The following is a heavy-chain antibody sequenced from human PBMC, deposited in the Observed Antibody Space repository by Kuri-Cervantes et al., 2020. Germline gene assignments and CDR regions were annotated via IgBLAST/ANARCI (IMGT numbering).Heavy chain of an antibody. J-gene: IGHJ4*02. CDR3: AKDMVTGDY. D-gene: IGHD2-21*02. V-gene: IGHV3-9*01. CDR1: GFTFDDYA. CDR2: ISWNSGSI. Sequence: GGSLRLSCAASGFTFDDYAMHWVRQAPGKGLEWVSGISWNSGSIGYADSVKGRFTISRDNAKNSLYLQMNSLRAEDTALYYCAKDMVTGDYWGQGTLVTVSS.